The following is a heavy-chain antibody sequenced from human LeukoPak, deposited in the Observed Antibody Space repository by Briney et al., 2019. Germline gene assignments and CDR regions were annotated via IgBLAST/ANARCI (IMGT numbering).Heavy chain of an antibody. J-gene: IGHJ3*02. CDR1: GFTFSSYW. CDR3: ARVCGGDCYSSAFDI. V-gene: IGHV3-7*04. CDR2: IKQDGSEK. D-gene: IGHD2-21*01. Sequence: GGSLRLSCAASGFTFSSYWMSWVRQAPGKGLEWVANIKQDGSEKYYVDSVKGRFTISRDNAKNSLYLQMNSLRAEDTAVYYCARVCGGDCYSSAFDIWGQGTMVTVPS.